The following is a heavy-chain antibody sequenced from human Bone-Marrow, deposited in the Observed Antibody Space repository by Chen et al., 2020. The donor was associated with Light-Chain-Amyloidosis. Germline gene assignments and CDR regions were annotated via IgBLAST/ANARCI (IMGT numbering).Heavy chain of an antibody. Sequence: QVQLVQSGAEVKKPGSSVKVSCKASGGTFSSYAISWVRQAPGQGLEWMGGIIPIFGTANYAQKFQGRVTITADESTSTAYMGLSSLRSEDTAVYYCARAEVVDDYDFWSGYYTGHYFDYWGQGTLVTVSS. CDR1: GGTFSSYA. CDR2: IIPIFGTA. V-gene: IGHV1-69*01. J-gene: IGHJ4*02. CDR3: ARAEVVDDYDFWSGYYTGHYFDY. D-gene: IGHD3-3*01.